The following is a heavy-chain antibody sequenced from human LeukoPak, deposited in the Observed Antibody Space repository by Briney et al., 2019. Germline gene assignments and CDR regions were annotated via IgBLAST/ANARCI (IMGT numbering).Heavy chain of an antibody. D-gene: IGHD3-16*01. Sequence: SETLSLTCTVSGGSLSSYYWSWIRQPPGKGLEWIGYIYYSGSTNYNPSLKSRVTISVDPSQNQFSLKPSSVTAANTAFYYVSRYRLTYYCDYWGQGTLVTVSS. CDR3: SRYRLTYYCDY. CDR1: GGSLSSYY. CDR2: IYYSGST. V-gene: IGHV4-59*01. J-gene: IGHJ4*02.